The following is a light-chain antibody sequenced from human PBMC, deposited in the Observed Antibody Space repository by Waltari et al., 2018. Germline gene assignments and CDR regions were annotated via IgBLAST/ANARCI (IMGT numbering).Light chain of an antibody. J-gene: IGKJ2*01. CDR3: QQRTNWPRT. CDR1: QSVSYY. V-gene: IGKV3-11*01. Sequence: EVVLTQSPATLSLSPGERATLSCRASQSVSYYLNWYQQKPGQAPSLLIYDTSKRATGIPDRFSGSGSGTDFTLTISSLEPEDLAVYYCQQRTNWPRTFGQGTKLEIK. CDR2: DTS.